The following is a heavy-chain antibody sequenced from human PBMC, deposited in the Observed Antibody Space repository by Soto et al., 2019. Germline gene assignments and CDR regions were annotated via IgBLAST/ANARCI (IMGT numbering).Heavy chain of an antibody. D-gene: IGHD2-2*01. CDR2: IWFDGSNK. CDR3: ARVLEYCSSTSCAGDGMDV. J-gene: IGHJ6*02. Sequence: GGSLRLSCAASGFTFSSYGMHWVRQAPGKGLEWVALIWFDGSNKFYSDSVKGRFTISRDNSKNTLYLQMNSLRADDTAVYYCARVLEYCSSTSCAGDGMDVWGQGTTVTVSS. V-gene: IGHV3-33*01. CDR1: GFTFSSYG.